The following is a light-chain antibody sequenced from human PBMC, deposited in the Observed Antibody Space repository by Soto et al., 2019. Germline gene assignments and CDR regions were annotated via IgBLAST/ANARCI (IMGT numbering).Light chain of an antibody. Sequence: QSALIQPASVSRSPVQSITISCTGTSRDVGGSNYVSWYQHHPHRAPKLLIYEVSYRPSGVSSRFSGSKSGNTASLTISGLQAEDEADYYCSSYTSSNTLEVFGVGTKVTVL. V-gene: IGLV2-14*01. J-gene: IGLJ1*01. CDR2: EVS. CDR3: SSYTSSNTLEV. CDR1: SRDVGGSNY.